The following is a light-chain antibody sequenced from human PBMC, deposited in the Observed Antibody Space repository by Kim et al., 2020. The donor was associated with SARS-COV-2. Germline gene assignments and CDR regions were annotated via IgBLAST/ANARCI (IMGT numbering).Light chain of an antibody. Sequence: GQRVTTSDYGSSSNIGSTVVTWYQQLPGTAPTLLIYGNDYRPPGFPARFSGSKSGTSASLAISGLQSEDEADYYCVALDDSLNGSVFGGGTQLTVL. CDR2: GND. CDR3: VALDDSLNGSV. CDR1: SSNIGSTV. J-gene: IGLJ3*02. V-gene: IGLV1-44*01.